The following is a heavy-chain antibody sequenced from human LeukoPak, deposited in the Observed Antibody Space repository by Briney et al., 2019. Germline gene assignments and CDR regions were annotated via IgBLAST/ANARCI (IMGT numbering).Heavy chain of an antibody. D-gene: IGHD3-3*01. J-gene: IGHJ4*02. CDR1: GFTISNNY. V-gene: IGHV3-66*01. CDR3: ARTSPKRINLGLRFLEWPLDY. Sequence: GGSLRLSCVASGFTISNNYISWVRQAPGKGLEWGSVIYSNGDTYYADSVKGRFTISRDNSKNTLYLQMNSLRVEDTAVYYCARTSPKRINLGLRFLEWPLDYWGQGTLVTVSS. CDR2: IYSNGDT.